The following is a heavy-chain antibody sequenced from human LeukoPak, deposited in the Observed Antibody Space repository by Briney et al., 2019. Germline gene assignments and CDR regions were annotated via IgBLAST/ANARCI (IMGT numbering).Heavy chain of an antibody. D-gene: IGHD7-27*01. CDR3: ARHVPPKLGTFDY. Sequence: PSETLSLTCTVSGGSISSSSYYWGWIRQPPGKGLEWIGSIYYSGSTYCNPSLKSRVTISVDTSKNQFSLKLSSVTAADTAVYYCARHVPPKLGTFDYWGQGTLVTVSS. CDR2: IYYSGST. V-gene: IGHV4-39*01. CDR1: GGSISSSSYY. J-gene: IGHJ4*02.